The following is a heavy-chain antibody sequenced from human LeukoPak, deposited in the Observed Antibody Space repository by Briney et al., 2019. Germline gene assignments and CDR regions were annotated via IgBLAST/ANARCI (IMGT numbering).Heavy chain of an antibody. V-gene: IGHV3-48*03. D-gene: IGHD6-13*01. CDR2: ISSSGSTI. J-gene: IGHJ4*02. CDR1: GFTFSSYE. CDR3: ARSSSPYYFDY. Sequence: GGSLRLSCAASGFTFSSYEMNWVRQAPGKGXXWVSYISSSGSTIYYADSVKGRFTISRDNAKNSLYLQMNSLRAEDTAVYYCARSSSPYYFDYWGQGTLVTVSS.